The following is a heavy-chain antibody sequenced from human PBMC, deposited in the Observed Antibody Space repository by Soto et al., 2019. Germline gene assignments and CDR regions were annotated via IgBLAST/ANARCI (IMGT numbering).Heavy chain of an antibody. CDR2: ISSDGSST. CDR1: GFTFISYW. V-gene: IGHV3-74*01. Sequence: EVQLVESGGGLVQPGGSLRLSCAASGFTFISYWMQCVRQAPGKGLVWVSRISSDGSSTTYADSVKGRFTISRDNAKNTLYMKMDSLRAEDTGVYYCARGPYCISTSCYDWFDPWGQGTLVTVSS. CDR3: ARGPYCISTSCYDWFDP. J-gene: IGHJ5*02. D-gene: IGHD2-2*01.